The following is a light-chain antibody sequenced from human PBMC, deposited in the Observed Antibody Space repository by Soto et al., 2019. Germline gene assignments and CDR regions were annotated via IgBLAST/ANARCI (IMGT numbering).Light chain of an antibody. CDR1: QSVSSN. V-gene: IGKV3D-15*01. CDR3: QQYNNWPPLT. CDR2: GAS. Sequence: EIVMTQSPATLSVSPWERATLSCRASQSVSSNLAWYQQKPGQAPRLLIFGASTRATGIPARFSGSGSGTEFTLTISSRQSEDFAVYYCQQYNNWPPLTFGGGTKVEIK. J-gene: IGKJ4*01.